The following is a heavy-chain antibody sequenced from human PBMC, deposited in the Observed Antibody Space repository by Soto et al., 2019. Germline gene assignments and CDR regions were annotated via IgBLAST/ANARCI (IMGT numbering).Heavy chain of an antibody. V-gene: IGHV4-30-2*01. CDR1: GGSINSGGYS. Sequence: PSETLSLTCTVSGGSINSGGYSWTWIRQPPGKGLEWIGFIYHTGTTYYNPSLKSRVTISVDRSKNQFSLKLSSVTAADTAVYYCARGQVVAAQHWGQGTLVTVSS. D-gene: IGHD2-15*01. J-gene: IGHJ4*02. CDR2: IYHTGTT. CDR3: ARGQVVAAQH.